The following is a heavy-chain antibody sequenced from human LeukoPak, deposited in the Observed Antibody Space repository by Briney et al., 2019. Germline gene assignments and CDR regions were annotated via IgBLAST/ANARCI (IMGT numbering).Heavy chain of an antibody. CDR3: AREIASIVVVPAAGFDY. CDR1: GFTFSSYG. D-gene: IGHD2-2*01. Sequence: GGSLRLSCAASGFTFSSYGMHWVRQAPGKGLEWVAVIWYDGSNKYYADSVKGRFTISSDNSKNTLYLQMNSLRAEDTAVYYCAREIASIVVVPAAGFDYWGQGTLVTVSS. J-gene: IGHJ4*02. V-gene: IGHV3-33*01. CDR2: IWYDGSNK.